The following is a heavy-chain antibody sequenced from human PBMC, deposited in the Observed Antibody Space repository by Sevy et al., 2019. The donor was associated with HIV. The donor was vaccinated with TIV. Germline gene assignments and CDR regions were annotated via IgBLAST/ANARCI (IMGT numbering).Heavy chain of an antibody. CDR2: IYYSGST. D-gene: IGHD5-18*01. J-gene: IGHJ3*02. CDR3: ARGDVDTAMVTMGSAFDI. CDR1: GGSISSGDYY. Sequence: SETLSLTCTVSGGSISSGDYYWSWIRQPPGKGLEWIGYIYYSGSTYYNPSLKSRVTISVDTSKNQFSLKLSSVTAADTAVYYWARGDVDTAMVTMGSAFDIWGQGTMVTVSS. V-gene: IGHV4-30-4*01.